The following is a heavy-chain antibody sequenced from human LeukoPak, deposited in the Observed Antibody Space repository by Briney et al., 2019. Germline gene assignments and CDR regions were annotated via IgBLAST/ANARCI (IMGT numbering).Heavy chain of an antibody. Sequence: GGCLRLSCVASGFTFTTYWMHSVRQAPGKGLVWVSRINGDGSNSNYADSVKGRFTISRDNARNTLYLQVNGLRAEDTALYYCARTSPTSQFDLGGQGTLVTVSS. D-gene: IGHD3-16*01. CDR2: INGDGSNS. CDR3: ARTSPTSQFDL. J-gene: IGHJ4*02. CDR1: GFTFTTYW. V-gene: IGHV3-74*01.